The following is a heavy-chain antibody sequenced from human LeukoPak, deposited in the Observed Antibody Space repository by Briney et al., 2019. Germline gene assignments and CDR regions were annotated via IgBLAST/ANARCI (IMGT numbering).Heavy chain of an antibody. CDR3: ARDPLRDSSGYYYR. Sequence: PGGSLRLSCAASGFTFSDYSMNWVRQAPGKGLEWVSSISSSSSYIYYADSVKGRFNISRDNAKNSLYLQMNSLRAEDTAVYYCARDPLRDSSGYYYRWGQGTLVTVSS. D-gene: IGHD3-22*01. CDR2: ISSSSSYI. J-gene: IGHJ5*02. CDR1: GFTFSDYS. V-gene: IGHV3-21*01.